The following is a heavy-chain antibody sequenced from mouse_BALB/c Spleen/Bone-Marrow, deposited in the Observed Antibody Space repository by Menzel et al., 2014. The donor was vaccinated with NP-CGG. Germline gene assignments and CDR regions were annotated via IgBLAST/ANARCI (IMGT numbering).Heavy chain of an antibody. CDR1: GYAFSAYW. V-gene: IGHV1-80*01. CDR2: IYPGDGDT. CDR3: AGGGSSVYY. J-gene: IGHJ2*01. D-gene: IGHD1-3*01. Sequence: VQLQQSGAELVRPGSSVKISCKASGYAFSAYWMNWVKQRPGQGLEWIGQIYPGDGDTSYNGRFKGRATLTADKSSNTDSMQLSRLTSEEAAGYFCAGGGSSVYYRGAGATLTVSS.